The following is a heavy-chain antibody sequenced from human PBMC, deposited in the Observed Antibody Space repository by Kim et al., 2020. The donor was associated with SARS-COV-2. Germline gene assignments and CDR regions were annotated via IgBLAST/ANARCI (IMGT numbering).Heavy chain of an antibody. V-gene: IGHV3-30*07. CDR3: ARGDIVVVVAEKNFDY. Sequence: VKGRFTISSDNSKNTLYLQMNSLRAEDTAVYYCARGDIVVVVAEKNFDYWGQGTLVTVSS. D-gene: IGHD2-15*01. J-gene: IGHJ4*02.